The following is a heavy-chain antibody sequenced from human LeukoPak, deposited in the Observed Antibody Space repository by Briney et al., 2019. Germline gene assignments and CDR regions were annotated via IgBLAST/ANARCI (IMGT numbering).Heavy chain of an antibody. CDR1: GGSISSYY. CDR2: IYYSGST. V-gene: IGHV4-59*01. D-gene: IGHD2-2*01. Sequence: PSETLSLTCTVSGGSISSYYWSWLRQPPGKGLEWIGYIYYSGSTNYNPSLKSRVTISVDTSKNQFSLKLSSVTAADTAVYYCARDRGLGYCSSTSCSSNWFDPWGQGTLVTVSS. CDR3: ARDRGLGYCSSTSCSSNWFDP. J-gene: IGHJ5*02.